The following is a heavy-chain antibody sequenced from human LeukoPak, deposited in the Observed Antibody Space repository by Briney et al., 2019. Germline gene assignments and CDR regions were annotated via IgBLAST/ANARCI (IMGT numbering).Heavy chain of an antibody. Sequence: SETLSLTCTVSGGSISSYYWSWIRQPPGKGLEWIGYIYYSGSTNYNPSLKSRVTISVDTSKNQFSLKLSSVTAADTAVYYCARTYPVYYGMDVWGLGTTVTVSS. CDR1: GGSISSYY. CDR3: ARTYPVYYGMDV. CDR2: IYYSGST. J-gene: IGHJ6*02. V-gene: IGHV4-59*01. D-gene: IGHD3-16*01.